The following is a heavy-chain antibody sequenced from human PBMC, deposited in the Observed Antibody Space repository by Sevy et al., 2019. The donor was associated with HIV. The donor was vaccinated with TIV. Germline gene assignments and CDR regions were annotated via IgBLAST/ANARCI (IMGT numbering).Heavy chain of an antibody. CDR1: GGTFSSYA. J-gene: IGHJ3*02. V-gene: IGHV1-69*10. Sequence: ASVNVSCKASGGTFSSYAISWVRQAPGQGLEWMGGIIPILGIANYAQKFQGRVTITADKSTSTDYMELSSLRSEDTAVYYCARGAIFGVVISSHDAFDIWGQGTMVTVSS. CDR3: ARGAIFGVVISSHDAFDI. D-gene: IGHD3-3*01. CDR2: IIPILGIA.